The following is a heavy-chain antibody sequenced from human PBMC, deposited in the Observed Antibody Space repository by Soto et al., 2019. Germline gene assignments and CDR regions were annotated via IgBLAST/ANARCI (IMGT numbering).Heavy chain of an antibody. CDR3: XXXXXXXXDXGWDYXDY. CDR1: GGSISSSSYY. Sequence: QLQLQESGPGLVKPSETLSLTCTVSGGSISSSSYYWGWIRQPPGKGLEWIGSIYYSGSTYYNPSLKSRVTISVDTSKNQFSLKLSSVTAADTAVYXXXXXXXXXXDXGWDYXDYWGQGTLVT. CDR2: IYYSGST. J-gene: IGHJ4*02. V-gene: IGHV4-39*01.